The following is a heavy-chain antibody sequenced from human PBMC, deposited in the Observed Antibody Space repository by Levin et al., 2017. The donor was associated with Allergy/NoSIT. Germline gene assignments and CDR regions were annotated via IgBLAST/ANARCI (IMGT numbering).Heavy chain of an antibody. CDR3: ARARDAYNWNFDC. V-gene: IGHV4-61*01. J-gene: IGHJ4*02. D-gene: IGHD5-24*01. CDR1: GGSVSSGYYY. CDR2: SYYSGST. Sequence: SQTLSLTCTVSGGSVSSGYYYWSWIRQPPGKGLEWIGNSYYSGSTNYNPSLKSRVTILVDRSKNQFSLRLSSVTAADTAVYYCARARDAYNWNFDCWGQGTLVTVSS.